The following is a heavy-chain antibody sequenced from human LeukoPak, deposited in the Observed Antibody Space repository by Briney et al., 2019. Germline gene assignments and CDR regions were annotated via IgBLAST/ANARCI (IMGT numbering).Heavy chain of an antibody. J-gene: IGHJ3*02. CDR3: AGTYYYDSSGYWTDAFDI. Sequence: SETLSLTCTVSGGSISSYYWSWIRQPPGKGLEWIGYIYYSGSTNYNPSLKSRVTISVDTSKNQFSLKLSSVTAADTAVYYCAGTYYYDSSGYWTDAFDIWGQGTMATVSS. CDR2: IYYSGST. CDR1: GGSISSYY. V-gene: IGHV4-59*08. D-gene: IGHD3-22*01.